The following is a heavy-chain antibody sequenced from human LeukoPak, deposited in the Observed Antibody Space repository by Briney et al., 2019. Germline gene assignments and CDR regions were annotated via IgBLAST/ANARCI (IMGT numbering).Heavy chain of an antibody. V-gene: IGHV3-23*01. Sequence: GGSLRLSCAASGFTFSSYAMSWVRQAPGKGLELVSSISVIGGRTYYADSVKGRLTISTDNSKNTMYLQMNSLRAEDTAVYYCAKRGHKNFEYWGQGTLVTVSS. CDR1: GFTFSSYA. CDR2: ISVIGGRT. CDR3: AKRGHKNFEY. J-gene: IGHJ4*02.